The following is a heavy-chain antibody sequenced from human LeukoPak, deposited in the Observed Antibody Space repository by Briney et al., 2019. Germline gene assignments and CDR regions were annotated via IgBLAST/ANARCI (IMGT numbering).Heavy chain of an antibody. D-gene: IGHD3-10*01. CDR3: ARYWRETDITMVRGVTNPDY. J-gene: IGHJ4*02. V-gene: IGHV1-46*01. Sequence: ASVTVSCKASGYTYTSYHIHWLRQARGQGLAWMGLINPSGGSTNFVRKFQGRVAMTRDTSTSTFYMELSSLRSEDTAVYYCARYWRETDITMVRGVTNPDYWGQGTLVTVSS. CDR2: INPSGGST. CDR1: GYTYTSYH.